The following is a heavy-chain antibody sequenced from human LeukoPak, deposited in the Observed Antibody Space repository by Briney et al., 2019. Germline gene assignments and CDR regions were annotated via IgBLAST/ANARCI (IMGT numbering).Heavy chain of an antibody. CDR3: ARVNLRQQLVLGY. CDR2: INPNSGGT. D-gene: IGHD6-13*01. J-gene: IGHJ4*02. Sequence: GASVKVSCKASGYTFTGYCMHWVRQAPGQGLEWMGWINPNSGGTNYAQKFQGRVTMTRDTSISTAYMELSRLRSDDTAVYYCARVNLRQQLVLGYWGQGTLVTVSS. V-gene: IGHV1-2*02. CDR1: GYTFTGYC.